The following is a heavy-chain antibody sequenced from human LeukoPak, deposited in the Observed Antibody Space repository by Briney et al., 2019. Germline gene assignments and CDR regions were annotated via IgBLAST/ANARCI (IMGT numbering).Heavy chain of an antibody. D-gene: IGHD3-22*01. J-gene: IGHJ4*02. CDR1: GFTFSSYR. Sequence: GGPLRLSCAASGFTFSSYRMNWVRQAPGKGLELVSYIGSSGSNVYYAGSVKGRFTISRDNAKNSLYLQMNSLRAEDTAVYYCARRSSGYYYSFDYWGQGTLVTVSS. CDR3: ARRSSGYYYSFDY. CDR2: IGSSGSNV. V-gene: IGHV3-48*04.